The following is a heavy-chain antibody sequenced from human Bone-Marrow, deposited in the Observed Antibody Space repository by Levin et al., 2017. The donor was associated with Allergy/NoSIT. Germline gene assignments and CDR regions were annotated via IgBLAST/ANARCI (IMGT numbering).Heavy chain of an antibody. CDR2: IKQDGSEK. CDR3: ARYGAGYCSSTSCRKAEIYWYFDL. V-gene: IGHV3-7*01. CDR1: GFTFSSYW. Sequence: GGSLRLSCAASGFTFSSYWMSWVRQAPGKGLEWVANIKQDGSEKYYVDSVKGRFTISRDNAKNSLYLQMNSLRAEDTAVYYCARYGAGYCSSTSCRKAEIYWYFDLWGRGTLVTVSS. J-gene: IGHJ2*01. D-gene: IGHD2-2*01.